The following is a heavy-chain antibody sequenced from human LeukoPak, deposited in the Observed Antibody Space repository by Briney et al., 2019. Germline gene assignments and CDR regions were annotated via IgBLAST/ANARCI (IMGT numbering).Heavy chain of an antibody. CDR3: ARSRDGYNYLDY. Sequence: PGGSLRLSCAASGFTFSSYAMSWVRQAPGKGLEWVSAISGSGGSTYYADSVKSRFTISRDNSKNTLYLQMNSLRAEDTAVYYCARSRDGYNYLDYWGQGTLVTVSS. D-gene: IGHD5-24*01. J-gene: IGHJ4*02. CDR2: ISGSGGST. V-gene: IGHV3-23*01. CDR1: GFTFSSYA.